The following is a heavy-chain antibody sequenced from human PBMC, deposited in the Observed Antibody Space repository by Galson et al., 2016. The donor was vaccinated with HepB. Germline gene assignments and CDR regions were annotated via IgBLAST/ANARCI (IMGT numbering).Heavy chain of an antibody. CDR3: AKLMGDWGDRSTGFVDY. D-gene: IGHD1-1*01. V-gene: IGHV3-23*01. CDR1: GFTFSSYI. Sequence: SLRLSCAASGFTFSSYIMSWVRQAPGKRLEWVAAISGSGYDTYYTDPAKGRFTISKDKSKNTVYLHMNNLRAEDTAIYYCAKLMGDWGDRSTGFVDYWGQGT. CDR2: ISGSGYDT. J-gene: IGHJ4*02.